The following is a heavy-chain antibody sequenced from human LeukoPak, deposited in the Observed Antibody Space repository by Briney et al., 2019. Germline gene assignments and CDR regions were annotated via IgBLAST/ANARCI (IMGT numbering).Heavy chain of an antibody. CDR3: AREHSGYDFPGRDYYYMDV. CDR2: ISSSSSSYI. CDR1: GFTFNTYN. Sequence: PGGSLRLSCAASGFTFNTYNMNWVRQAPGKGLEWVSSISSSSSSYIYYADSVKGRFTISRDNAKNSLYLQMNSLRAEDTAVYYCAREHSGYDFPGRDYYYMDVWGKGTTVIISS. V-gene: IGHV3-21*01. D-gene: IGHD5-12*01. J-gene: IGHJ6*03.